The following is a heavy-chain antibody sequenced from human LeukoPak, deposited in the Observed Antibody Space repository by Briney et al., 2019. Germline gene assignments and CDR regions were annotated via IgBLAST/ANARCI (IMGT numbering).Heavy chain of an antibody. CDR1: GSTFRSHT. J-gene: IGHJ4*02. CDR3: ARGHYGDYRLLDY. Sequence: GGSLRLSCAASGSTFRSHTMNWVRQAPGKGLEWISYISNIGSVIYYADSVKGRFTISRENAKNSLYLQMNSLRAGDTAVYYCARGHYGDYRLLDYWGQGTLVTVSS. D-gene: IGHD4-17*01. V-gene: IGHV3-48*01. CDR2: ISNIGSVI.